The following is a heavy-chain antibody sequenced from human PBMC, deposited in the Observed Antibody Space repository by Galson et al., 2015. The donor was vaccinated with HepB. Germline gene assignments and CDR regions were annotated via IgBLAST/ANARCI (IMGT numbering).Heavy chain of an antibody. CDR3: ARPSGIAVKSGIDS. CDR1: GYSFASYW. Sequence: QSGAEVKKPGESLRISCQGSGYSFASYWISWVRHMPGKGLEWMGKIDPRDSYAIYNPSFEGPVTISADESISTAYRQWNSLKASDTAMYYCARPSGIAVKSGIDSWGQGTLVTVSS. V-gene: IGHV5-10-1*01. D-gene: IGHD6-19*01. CDR2: IDPRDSYA. J-gene: IGHJ4*02.